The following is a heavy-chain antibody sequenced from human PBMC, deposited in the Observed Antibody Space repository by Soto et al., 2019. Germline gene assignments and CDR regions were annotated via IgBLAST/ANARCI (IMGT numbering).Heavy chain of an antibody. Sequence: QVQLVQSGAEVKKPGSSVKVSCKASGGTFSSYAISWVRQAPGQGLEWMGGIIPIFGTANYAQKFQGRVTITADESTSTACMELSSLRSEDTAVYYCAISSHTSTGFYYYGMDVWGQGTTVTVSS. CDR2: IIPIFGTA. CDR1: GGTFSSYA. V-gene: IGHV1-69*12. J-gene: IGHJ6*02. D-gene: IGHD3-9*01. CDR3: AISSHTSTGFYYYGMDV.